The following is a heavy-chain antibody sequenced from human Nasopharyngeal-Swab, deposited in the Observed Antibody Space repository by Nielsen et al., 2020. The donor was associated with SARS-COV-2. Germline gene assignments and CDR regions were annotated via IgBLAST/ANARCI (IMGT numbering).Heavy chain of an antibody. Sequence: GESLKISCAASGFTFSSYNMNWVRQAPGKGLEWVSSISSSSSYIYYADSVKGRFTISRDNAKNSLYLQMNSLRAEDTAVYYCARDRHIVVVTAKEAFDIWGQGTMVTVSS. CDR1: GFTFSSYN. V-gene: IGHV3-21*01. CDR3: ARDRHIVVVTAKEAFDI. J-gene: IGHJ3*02. CDR2: ISSSSSYI. D-gene: IGHD2-21*02.